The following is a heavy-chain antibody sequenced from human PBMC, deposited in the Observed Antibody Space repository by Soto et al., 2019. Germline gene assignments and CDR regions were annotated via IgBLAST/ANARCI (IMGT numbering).Heavy chain of an antibody. CDR1: GFTFSSYG. CDR2: IWYDGSNK. V-gene: IGHV3-33*01. CDR3: ARGEIDYYYYYYMDV. J-gene: IGHJ6*03. Sequence: GGSLRLSSTAAGFTFSSYGMHWVRQAPGKGLEWVAVIWYDGSNKYYADSVKGRFTISRDNSKNTLYLQMNSLRAEDTAVYYCARGEIDYYYYYYMDVWGKGTTVTVSS.